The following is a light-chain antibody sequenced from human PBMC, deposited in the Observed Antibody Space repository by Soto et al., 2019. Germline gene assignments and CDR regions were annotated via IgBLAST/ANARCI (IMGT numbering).Light chain of an antibody. CDR1: QSVSSS. CDR2: DAS. Sequence: EIVLTQSPGTLSLSPGKRATLSCRASQSVSSSLAWYQHKPGQAPRLLIYDASNRATGIPARFSGSGSGTEFTLIISSLQSEDFAVYYCQQYNNWPPWTFGQGTKVDIK. V-gene: IGKV3D-15*01. CDR3: QQYNNWPPWT. J-gene: IGKJ1*01.